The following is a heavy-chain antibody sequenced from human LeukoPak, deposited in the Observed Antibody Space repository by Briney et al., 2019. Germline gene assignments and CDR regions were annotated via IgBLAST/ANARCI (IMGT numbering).Heavy chain of an antibody. Sequence: ASVKVSCKASGFTFTGDYIHWVRQAPGQGLEWMGWINPNSGGTNYAQKFQGRVTMTRDTSISTVYMELSRLRSDDTAVYYCARDSGGGYYYDSSGYYVEYFQHWGQGTLVTVSS. D-gene: IGHD3-22*01. V-gene: IGHV1-2*02. J-gene: IGHJ1*01. CDR1: GFTFTGDY. CDR3: ARDSGGGYYYDSSGYYVEYFQH. CDR2: INPNSGGT.